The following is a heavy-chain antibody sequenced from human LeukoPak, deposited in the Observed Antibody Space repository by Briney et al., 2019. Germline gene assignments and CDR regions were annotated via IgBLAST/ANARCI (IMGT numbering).Heavy chain of an antibody. Sequence: SETLSLTCAVSGDSMSSSNWWSWVRQPPGKGLEWIGEIYHSGGSNYNPSLKSRVTISVDKSKIQFSLKLSSVSAADTAVYYCASQSGTVTTGYWGQGTLVTVSS. V-gene: IGHV4-4*02. J-gene: IGHJ4*02. D-gene: IGHD4-11*01. CDR2: IYHSGGS. CDR1: GDSMSSSNW. CDR3: ASQSGTVTTGY.